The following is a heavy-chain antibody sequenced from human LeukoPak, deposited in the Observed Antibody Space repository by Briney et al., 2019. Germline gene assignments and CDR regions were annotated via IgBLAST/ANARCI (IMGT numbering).Heavy chain of an antibody. D-gene: IGHD6-19*01. J-gene: IGHJ4*02. Sequence: GGSLRLSCAASGFTFSSYGMHWVRQAPGKGLEWVAFIRYDGSNKYYADSVKGRFTISRDNSKNTLYLQMNSLRAEDTAVYYCAKDARASSGWYNYWGQGTLVTVSS. CDR1: GFTFSSYG. CDR2: IRYDGSNK. V-gene: IGHV3-30*02. CDR3: AKDARASSGWYNY.